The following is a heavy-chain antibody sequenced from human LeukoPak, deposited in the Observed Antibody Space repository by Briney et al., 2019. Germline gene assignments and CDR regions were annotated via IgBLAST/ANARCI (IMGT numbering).Heavy chain of an antibody. CDR2: IYYSGST. CDR3: ARAYSGSYYGESWFDP. Sequence: SETLSLTCTVSGGSISSYYWSWIRQPPGKGLEWIGYIYYSGSTNYNPSLKSRVTISVDTSKNQFSLKLSSVTAADTAVYYCARAYSGSYYGESWFDPWGQGTLVTVSS. J-gene: IGHJ5*02. D-gene: IGHD1-26*01. V-gene: IGHV4-59*01. CDR1: GGSISSYY.